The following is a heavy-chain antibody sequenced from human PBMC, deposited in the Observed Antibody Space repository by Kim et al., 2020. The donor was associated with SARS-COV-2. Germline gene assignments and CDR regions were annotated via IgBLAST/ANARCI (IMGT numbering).Heavy chain of an antibody. CDR3: ARGKTAAGTGGWFDP. J-gene: IGHJ5*02. D-gene: IGHD6-13*01. V-gene: IGHV4-31*02. Sequence: TPKSRVTISVDTSKKQFSRKLSSVTAADTAEYYCARGKTAAGTGGWFDPWGQGTLVTVSS.